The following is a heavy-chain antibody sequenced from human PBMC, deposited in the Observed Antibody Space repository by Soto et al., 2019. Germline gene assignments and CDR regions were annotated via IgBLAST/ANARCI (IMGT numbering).Heavy chain of an antibody. CDR3: AMARVVVADTPVWFAP. Sequence: ASVKVSCKASGYTFTSYGISWVRQAPGQGLEWMGWISAYNGNTNYAQKLQGRVTMTTDTSTSTAYMELRSLRSDDTAVYYCAMARVVVADTPVWFAPWGQATPVTVSS. D-gene: IGHD2-15*01. J-gene: IGHJ5*02. CDR2: ISAYNGNT. CDR1: GYTFTSYG. V-gene: IGHV1-18*01.